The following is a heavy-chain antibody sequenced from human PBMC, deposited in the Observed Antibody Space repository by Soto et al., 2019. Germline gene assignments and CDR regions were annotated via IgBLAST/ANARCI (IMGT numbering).Heavy chain of an antibody. CDR2: INPSGGST. D-gene: IGHD6-13*01. CDR3: AREGTTEDGVAAAGLAQKH. V-gene: IGHV1-46*01. Sequence: ASVKVSCKASGYTFTSYYMHWVRQAPGQGLEWMGIINPSGGSTSYAQKFQGRVTMTRDTSTSTVYMELSSLRSEDTAVYYCAREGTTEDGVAAAGLAQKHWGQGTLVTVSS. J-gene: IGHJ1*01. CDR1: GYTFTSYY.